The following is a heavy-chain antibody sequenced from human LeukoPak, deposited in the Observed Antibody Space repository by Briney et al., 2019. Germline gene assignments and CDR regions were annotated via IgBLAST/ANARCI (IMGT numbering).Heavy chain of an antibody. V-gene: IGHV3-7*01. J-gene: IGHJ4*02. D-gene: IGHD3-10*01. CDR3: ARDQYYYGSGTDY. CDR2: IKKDGSEK. Sequence: GGSLRLSCAASGFTFSSYWISWVPQAPGKGLEGVANIKKDGSEKYYVDSVKGRFTISRDNAKNSLYLQMNSLRAEDTAVYSCARDQYYYGSGTDYWGQGTLVTVSS. CDR1: GFTFSSYW.